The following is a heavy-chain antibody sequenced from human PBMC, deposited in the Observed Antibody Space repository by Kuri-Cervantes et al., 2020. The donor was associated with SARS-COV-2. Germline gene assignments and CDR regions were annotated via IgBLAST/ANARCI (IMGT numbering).Heavy chain of an antibody. CDR1: GGSISSSSYY. Sequence: SETLSLTCTVSGGSISSSSYYWGWIRQPPGKGLEWIGSIYYSGSTCYNPSLKSRVTISVDTSKNQFSLKLSSVTAADTAVYYCARRTLDTAMVRGVRAPNDAFDIWGQGTMVTVSS. CDR2: IYYSGST. J-gene: IGHJ3*02. D-gene: IGHD5-18*01. CDR3: ARRTLDTAMVRGVRAPNDAFDI. V-gene: IGHV4-39*01.